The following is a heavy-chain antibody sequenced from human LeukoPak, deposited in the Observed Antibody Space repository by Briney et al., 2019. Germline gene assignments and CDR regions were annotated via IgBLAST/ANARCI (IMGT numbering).Heavy chain of an antibody. CDR1: GGTFSSYA. V-gene: IGHV1-69*05. CDR2: IIPIFGTA. D-gene: IGHD3-22*01. Sequence: ASVKVSCKASGGTFSSYAISWVRQAPGQGLEWMGGIIPIFGTANYAQKLQGRVTMTTDTSTSTAYMELRSLRSDDTAVYYCARDVTYYYDSSGYPDAFDIWGQGTMVTVSS. CDR3: ARDVTYYYDSSGYPDAFDI. J-gene: IGHJ3*02.